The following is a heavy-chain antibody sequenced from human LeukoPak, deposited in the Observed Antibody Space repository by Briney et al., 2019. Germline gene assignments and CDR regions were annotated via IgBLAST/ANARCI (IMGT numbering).Heavy chain of an antibody. Sequence: GGSLRLSCAPSGFTFSSYAMHCVRQAPGKGLEWVAVISYDGSNKYYADSVKGRFTISRDNSKNTLYLQMNSLRAEDTAVYYCARTRRRRIAGGAFDIWGQGTMVTVSS. CDR3: ARTRRRRIAGGAFDI. CDR1: GFTFSSYA. V-gene: IGHV3-30*04. CDR2: ISYDGSNK. J-gene: IGHJ3*02. D-gene: IGHD6-13*01.